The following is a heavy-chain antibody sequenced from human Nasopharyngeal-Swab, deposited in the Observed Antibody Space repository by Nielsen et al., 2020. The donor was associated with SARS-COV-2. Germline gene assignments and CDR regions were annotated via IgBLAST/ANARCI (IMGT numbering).Heavy chain of an antibody. Sequence: WVRQAPGQGLEWMGGIIPIFGTANYAQKFQGRVTITADESTSTAYMELSSLRSEDTAVYYCAREGIYGDYVSVWGRWYFDLWGRGTLVTVSS. CDR3: AREGIYGDYVSVWGRWYFDL. V-gene: IGHV1-69*01. J-gene: IGHJ2*01. CDR2: IIPIFGTA. D-gene: IGHD4-17*01.